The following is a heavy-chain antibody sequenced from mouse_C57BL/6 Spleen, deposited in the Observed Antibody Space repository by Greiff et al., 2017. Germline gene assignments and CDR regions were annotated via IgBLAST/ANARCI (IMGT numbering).Heavy chain of an antibody. V-gene: IGHV1-42*01. CDR3: GRDYYGSSPLAY. D-gene: IGHD1-1*01. Sequence: VQLQQSRPELVKPGASVKISCKASGYSFTGYYMNWVKQSPEKSLEWIGEINPSTGGTTYNQKFKAKATLTVDKSSSTAYMQLKSLTSEDSAVYYCGRDYYGSSPLAYWGQGTLVTVSA. CDR2: INPSTGGT. J-gene: IGHJ3*01. CDR1: GYSFTGYY.